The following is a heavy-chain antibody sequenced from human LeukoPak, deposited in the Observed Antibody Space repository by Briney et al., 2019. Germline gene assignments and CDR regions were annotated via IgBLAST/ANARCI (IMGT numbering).Heavy chain of an antibody. D-gene: IGHD2-15*01. V-gene: IGHV4-34*01. J-gene: IGHJ4*02. CDR3: ARGSQSLGYCSGGSCRAKIFDY. CDR1: GGSFSGYY. CDR2: IKHSGST. Sequence: SETLSLTCAVYGGSFSGYYWSWIRQPPGKGLEWIGEIKHSGSTNYNPSLKSRVAISVDTSKNQFSLKLSSVTAADTAVYYCARGSQSLGYCSGGSCRAKIFDYWGQGTLVTVSS.